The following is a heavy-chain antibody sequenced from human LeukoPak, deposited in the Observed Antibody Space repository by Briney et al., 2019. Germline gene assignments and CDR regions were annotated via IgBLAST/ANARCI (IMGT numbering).Heavy chain of an antibody. J-gene: IGHJ2*01. CDR3: AREVTPEGTTVTNAAWYFDL. CDR1: GYTFTIYY. D-gene: IGHD4-17*01. V-gene: IGHV1-46*01. CDR2: INPSGGTT. Sequence: ASVKVSCKASGYTFTIYYMHWVRQAPGQGIEWMGIINPSGGTTTYAQKFQGRVTMTRDTSTTTVYMELSSLRSEDTAVDYCAREVTPEGTTVTNAAWYFDLWGRGTLVTVSS.